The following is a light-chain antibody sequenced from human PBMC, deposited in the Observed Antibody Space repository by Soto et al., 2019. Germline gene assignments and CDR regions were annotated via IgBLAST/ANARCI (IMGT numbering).Light chain of an antibody. CDR1: QSLLHSDGKTY. CDR3: MQAIDIPWT. CDR2: EVS. Sequence: ILMTQTPLSLSIIPGQTASISCKSSQSLLHSDGKTYFYWYVQKAGQAPQPLIYEVSNRFSGVPERFSGSGSRTDFTLKISRVEADDVGIYYCMQAIDIPWTFDQGTNVEIK. V-gene: IGKV2-29*03. J-gene: IGKJ1*01.